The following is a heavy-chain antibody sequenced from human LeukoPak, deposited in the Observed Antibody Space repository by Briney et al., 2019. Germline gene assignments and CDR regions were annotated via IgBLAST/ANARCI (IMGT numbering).Heavy chain of an antibody. CDR1: GFTFSTYS. D-gene: IGHD3-10*01. V-gene: IGHV3-21*01. Sequence: PGGSLRLSCAASGFTFSTYSMNWVRQAPGKGMEWVSSISSSSSYIYYADSVKGRFTISRDNAKNSLYLQMNSLRAEDTAVYYCARDFSRGAFDYWGQGTLVTVSS. CDR2: ISSSSSYI. J-gene: IGHJ4*02. CDR3: ARDFSRGAFDY.